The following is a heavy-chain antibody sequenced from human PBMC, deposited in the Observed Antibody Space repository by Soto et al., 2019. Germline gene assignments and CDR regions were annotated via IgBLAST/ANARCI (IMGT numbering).Heavy chain of an antibody. V-gene: IGHV1-3*01. D-gene: IGHD3-10*02. CDR1: GYTFNSHA. CDR3: GRDQSGIGYYVDWFDP. J-gene: IGHJ5*02. CDR2: INAGNGNT. Sequence: EASVKVSCKASGYTFNSHAIHWVRQAPGQRPEWLGWINAGNGNTYYSEKFEGRVTFTRDTAATTVNMELTSLTSEDTAIYYCGRDQSGIGYYVDWFDPWGQGNLVTVSS.